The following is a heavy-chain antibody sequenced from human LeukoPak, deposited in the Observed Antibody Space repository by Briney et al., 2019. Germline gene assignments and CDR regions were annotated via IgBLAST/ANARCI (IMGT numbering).Heavy chain of an antibody. CDR3: AKRWGDDTYYFDF. Sequence: QPGGSLRLSCAASGFTFSSYWMSWVRQAPGKGLEWVANIKQDGSEKYYVDSVKGRFTISRDNAKNSLYLQMNSLRAEDTAVYYCAKRWGDDTYYFDFWGQGNLVTVSS. CDR1: GFTFSSYW. J-gene: IGHJ4*02. CDR2: IKQDGSEK. V-gene: IGHV3-7*03. D-gene: IGHD3-16*01.